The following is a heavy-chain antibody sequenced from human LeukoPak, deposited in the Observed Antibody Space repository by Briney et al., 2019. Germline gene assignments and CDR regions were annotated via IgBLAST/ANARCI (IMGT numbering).Heavy chain of an antibody. CDR2: MNPNSGNT. Sequence: EASVKVSCKASGYTFTSYDINWVRQATGQGLEWMGWMNPNSGNTGYAQKFQGRVTMTRNTSISTAYMELRSLRSDDTAVYYCARDYGDYVFDYWGQGTLVTVSS. J-gene: IGHJ4*02. CDR3: ARDYGDYVFDY. V-gene: IGHV1-8*01. CDR1: GYTFTSYD. D-gene: IGHD4-17*01.